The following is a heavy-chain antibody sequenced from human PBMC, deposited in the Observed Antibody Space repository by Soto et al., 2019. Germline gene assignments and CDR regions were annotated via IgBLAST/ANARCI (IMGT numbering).Heavy chain of an antibody. J-gene: IGHJ4*02. D-gene: IGHD3-10*01. CDR3: ARVVHYYGSGSYYGPYFDY. V-gene: IGHV3-74*01. Sequence: PGGSLRLSCAASGFTFSNYWMHWGRQAPWKGLVWVSRINSDGSSTSYADSVKGRFTISRDNAKNTLYLQMNSLRAEDTAVYYCARVVHYYGSGSYYGPYFDYWGQGTLVTVSS. CDR1: GFTFSNYW. CDR2: INSDGSST.